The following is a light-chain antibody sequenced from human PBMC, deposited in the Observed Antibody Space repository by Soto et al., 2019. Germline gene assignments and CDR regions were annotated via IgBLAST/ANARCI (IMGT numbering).Light chain of an antibody. CDR2: DVS. Sequence: QSVLTQPRSVSGSPGQSVTISCTGTSSDVGGYNYVSWYQQHPGKAPKLMIYDVSKRPSGVPDRFSGSKSGNTASLIISGLQAEDEADYYCCSYAGSVFGGGTKLTVL. CDR3: CSYAGSV. CDR1: SSDVGGYNY. V-gene: IGLV2-11*01. J-gene: IGLJ2*01.